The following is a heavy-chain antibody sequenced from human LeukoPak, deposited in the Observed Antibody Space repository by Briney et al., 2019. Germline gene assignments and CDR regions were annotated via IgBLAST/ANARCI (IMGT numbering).Heavy chain of an antibody. D-gene: IGHD6-13*01. CDR1: GFTVSSNY. Sequence: GGSLRLSCAASGFTVSSNYMSWVRQAPGKGLEWVSVIYSGGSTYYADSVKGRFTISRDSSKNTLYLQMNSLRAEDTAVYYCARDIAAAPRGSYYYGMDVWGQGTTVNVSS. CDR2: IYSGGST. V-gene: IGHV3-66*01. J-gene: IGHJ6*02. CDR3: ARDIAAAPRGSYYYGMDV.